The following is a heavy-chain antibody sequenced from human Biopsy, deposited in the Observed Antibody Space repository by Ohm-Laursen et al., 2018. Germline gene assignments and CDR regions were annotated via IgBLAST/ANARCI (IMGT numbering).Heavy chain of an antibody. D-gene: IGHD6-19*01. J-gene: IGHJ4*01. CDR2: IYDRGSTA. V-gene: IGHV4-61*01. CDR3: ARGMRSSGWPYFDS. CDR1: GDSVSSGSFY. Sequence: SDTLSLTCTVSGDSVSSGSFYWTWIRQPPGQGLEYIGYIYDRGSTANYNPSLESRVTMSVDMLKHQFSLKLSSVTAAGTAFYYWARGMRSSGWPYFDSWGQGTLSTVSS.